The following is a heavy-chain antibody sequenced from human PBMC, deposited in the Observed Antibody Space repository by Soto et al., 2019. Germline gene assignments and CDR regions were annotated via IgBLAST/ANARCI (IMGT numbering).Heavy chain of an antibody. CDR1: GGSFSGYY. Sequence: QVQLQQWGAGLLKPSETLSLTCAVYGGSFSGYYWSWIRQPPGKGLEWIGEINHSGSTNYNPSLKRRVTISVDTSNNQFSLKLSSVTAADTAVYYCARGGSGNTMVRGANTTDYWGQGTLVTVSS. CDR3: ARGGSGNTMVRGANTTDY. J-gene: IGHJ4*02. D-gene: IGHD3-10*01. CDR2: INHSGST. V-gene: IGHV4-34*01.